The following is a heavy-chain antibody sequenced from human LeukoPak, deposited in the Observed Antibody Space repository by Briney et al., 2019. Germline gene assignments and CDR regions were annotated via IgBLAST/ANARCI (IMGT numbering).Heavy chain of an antibody. CDR2: ISYDGSNK. D-gene: IGHD3-22*01. J-gene: IGHJ4*02. Sequence: GGSLRLSCAASGFTFSSYAMHSVRQAPGKGLEWVAVISYDGSNKYYADSVKGRFTISRDNSKNTLYLQMNSLRAEDTAVYYCARGPASNTYYYDSSGYYGPYYFDYWGQGTLVTVSS. V-gene: IGHV3-30*04. CDR1: GFTFSSYA. CDR3: ARGPASNTYYYDSSGYYGPYYFDY.